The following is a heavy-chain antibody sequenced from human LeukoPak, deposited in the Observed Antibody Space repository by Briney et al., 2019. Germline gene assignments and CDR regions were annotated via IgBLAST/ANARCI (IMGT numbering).Heavy chain of an antibody. J-gene: IGHJ3*02. CDR2: INTDGSST. Sequence: GGSLRLSCSASGFTLSNYWMHWVRQAPGKGLVWVSRINTDGSSTNYADSVKGRFTVSRDNAKNTLYLQMNSLRAEDTAVYYCARSFDIWGQGTMVTVSS. V-gene: IGHV3-74*01. CDR3: ARSFDI. CDR1: GFTLSNYW.